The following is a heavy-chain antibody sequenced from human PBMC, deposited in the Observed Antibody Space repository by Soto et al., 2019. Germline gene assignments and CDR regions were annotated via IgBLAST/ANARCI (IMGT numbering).Heavy chain of an antibody. V-gene: IGHV3-21*01. CDR1: GFTFSSYS. D-gene: IGHD3-22*01. Sequence: EVQLVESGGGLVKPGGSLRLSCAASGFTFSSYSMNWVRQAPGKGLEWVSSISSSSSYIYYADSVKGRFTISRDNANNSLYLQMNSLRAEDTAVYYCARDYYDSSGLEYFQHWGQGTLVTVSS. CDR2: ISSSSSYI. J-gene: IGHJ1*01. CDR3: ARDYYDSSGLEYFQH.